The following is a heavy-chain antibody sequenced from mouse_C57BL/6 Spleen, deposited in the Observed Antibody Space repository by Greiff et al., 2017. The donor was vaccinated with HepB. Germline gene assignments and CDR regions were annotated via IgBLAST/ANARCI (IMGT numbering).Heavy chain of an antibody. CDR2: INPNNGGT. D-gene: IGHD2-4*01. Sequence: VQLQQSGPELVKPGASVKMSCKASGYTFTDYNMHWVKQSHGKSLEWIGYINPNNGGTSYNQKFKGKATLTVNKSSSTAYMELRSLTSEDSAVYYCADGDYGGAWFANWGQGTLVTVSA. V-gene: IGHV1-22*01. J-gene: IGHJ3*01. CDR3: ADGDYGGAWFAN. CDR1: GYTFTDYN.